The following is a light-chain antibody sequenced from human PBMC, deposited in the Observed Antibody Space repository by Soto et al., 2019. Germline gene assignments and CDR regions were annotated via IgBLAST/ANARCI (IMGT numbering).Light chain of an antibody. V-gene: IGLV2-23*02. CDR2: EVS. CDR1: SSDVGSSNL. J-gene: IGLJ1*01. Sequence: SERNQPAYVSRSPGQSITFSCTGTSSDVGSSNLVSWYQQHPGKAPKLLIYEVSKRPSGVSNRFSGSKSGNTASLTISGLQAEDEADYYCCSYAGSSTHVFGTGTKVTVL. CDR3: CSYAGSSTHV.